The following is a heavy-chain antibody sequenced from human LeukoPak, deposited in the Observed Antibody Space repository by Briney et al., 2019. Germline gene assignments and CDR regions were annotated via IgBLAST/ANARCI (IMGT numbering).Heavy chain of an antibody. CDR1: GYTFTSYD. D-gene: IGHD6-19*01. CDR3: ARALGYSSGWYSGNAFDI. V-gene: IGHV1-8*01. Sequence: AASVKVSCKASGYTFTSYDIHWVRQATGQGLEWMGWMNPNSGNTGYAQKFQGRVTMTRNTSISTAYMELSSLRSEDTAVYYCARALGYSSGWYSGNAFDIWGQGTMVTVSS. J-gene: IGHJ3*02. CDR2: MNPNSGNT.